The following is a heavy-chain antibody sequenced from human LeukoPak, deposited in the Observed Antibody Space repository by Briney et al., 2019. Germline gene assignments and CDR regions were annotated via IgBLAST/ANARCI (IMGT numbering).Heavy chain of an antibody. CDR1: GFTASSNY. Sequence: GGSLRLSCAASGFTASSNYMSWVRQAPGKGLEWVSVIYSGGSTYYADSVKGRFTISRDNSKNTLYLQMNSLRAEDTAVYYCARDPLGSGWPYWGQGTLVTVSS. V-gene: IGHV3-66*02. CDR3: ARDPLGSGWPY. CDR2: IYSGGST. D-gene: IGHD6-19*01. J-gene: IGHJ4*02.